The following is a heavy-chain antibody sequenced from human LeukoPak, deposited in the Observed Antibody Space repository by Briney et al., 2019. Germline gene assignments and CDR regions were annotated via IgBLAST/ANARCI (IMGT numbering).Heavy chain of an antibody. V-gene: IGHV4-59*01. CDR2: NYHRGTT. J-gene: IGHJ6*02. Sequence: SETLSLTCTVSGGFISSYYWSWIRQSPGKGLEWIGYNYHRGTTNSNPSLESRVSISIDTSKNQFSLKLSSVTAADTAVYYCARGEEGYFYYYGMDVWGQGTTVTVSS. CDR1: GGFISSYY. CDR3: ARGEEGYFYYYGMDV.